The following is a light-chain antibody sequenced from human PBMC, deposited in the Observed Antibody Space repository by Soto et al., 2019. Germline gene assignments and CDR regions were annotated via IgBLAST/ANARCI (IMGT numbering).Light chain of an antibody. CDR1: QSVSNS. V-gene: IGKV3-15*01. J-gene: IGKJ1*01. Sequence: TQSPATVSMSPCDTATLSCRPSQSVSNSLAWYRQRPGQPPSLLIYATSTRATGVPARFTGSGSGTEFTLTISSLQSEDFAVYYCHQYYDWPPWTFGQGTKVDIK. CDR3: HQYYDWPPWT. CDR2: ATS.